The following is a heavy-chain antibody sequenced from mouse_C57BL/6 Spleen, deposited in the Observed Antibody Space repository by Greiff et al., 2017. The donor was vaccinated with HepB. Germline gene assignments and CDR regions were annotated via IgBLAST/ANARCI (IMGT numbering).Heavy chain of an antibody. D-gene: IGHD1-1*01. J-gene: IGHJ2*01. CDR1: GFTFSDYY. Sequence: EVKLVESGGGLVQPGGSLKLSCAASGFTFSDYYMYWVRQTPEKRLEWVAYISNGGGSTYYPDTVKGRFTISRDNAKNTLYLQMSRLKSEDTAMYYCARDTTVGGYFDYWGQGTTLTVSS. CDR3: ARDTTVGGYFDY. V-gene: IGHV5-12*01. CDR2: ISNGGGST.